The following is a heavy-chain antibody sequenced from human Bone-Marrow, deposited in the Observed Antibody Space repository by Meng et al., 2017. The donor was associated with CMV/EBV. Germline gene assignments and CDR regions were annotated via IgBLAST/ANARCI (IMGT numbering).Heavy chain of an antibody. J-gene: IGHJ4*02. V-gene: IGHV3-23*01. CDR2: IGGSGGSK. D-gene: IGHD3-22*01. CDR3: ATAGIAVAGTEVDYYDSSGYYY. CDR1: DA. Sequence: DAMRWVRQAPGKGLEWVSAIGGSGGSKYYADSVKGRFTISRDNSKNTLYLQMNSLRAEDTAVYYCATAGIAVAGTEVDYYDSSGYYYWGQGTLVTVSS.